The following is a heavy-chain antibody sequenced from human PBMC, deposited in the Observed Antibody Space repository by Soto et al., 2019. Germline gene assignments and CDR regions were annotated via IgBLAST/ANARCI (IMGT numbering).Heavy chain of an antibody. CDR3: AKDRELPRYYYYYGMDA. CDR1: GFTFSSYA. J-gene: IGHJ6*02. D-gene: IGHD3-10*01. V-gene: IGHV3-23*01. Sequence: GGSLRLSCAASGFTFSSYAMSWVRQAPGKGLEWVSAISGSGGSTYYADSVKGRFTISRDNSKNTLYLQMNSLRAEDTAVYYCAKDRELPRYYYYYGMDAWGQGTTVTVSS. CDR2: ISGSGGST.